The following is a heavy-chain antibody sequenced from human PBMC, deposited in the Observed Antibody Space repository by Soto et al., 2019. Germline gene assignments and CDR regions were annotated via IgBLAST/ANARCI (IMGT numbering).Heavy chain of an antibody. CDR2: ISYDGSNK. D-gene: IGHD3-3*01. J-gene: IGHJ4*02. Sequence: GGSLRLSCAASGFTFSSYGMHWVRQAPGKGLEWVAVISYDGSNKYYADSVKGRFTISRDNSKNTLYLQMNSLRAEDTAVYYCAKDNAPSYDFWSGYRPQPPDYWGQGTLVTVSS. CDR1: GFTFSSYG. CDR3: AKDNAPSYDFWSGYRPQPPDY. V-gene: IGHV3-30*18.